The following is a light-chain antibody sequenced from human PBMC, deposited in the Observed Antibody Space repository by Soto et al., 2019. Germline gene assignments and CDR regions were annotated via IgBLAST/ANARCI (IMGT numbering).Light chain of an antibody. V-gene: IGLV6-57*03. CDR2: RDD. CDR3: QSYERTNVV. J-gene: IGLJ2*01. CDR1: RGSVASNY. Sequence: FMLTQPHSVSESPGKTITISCARSRGSVASNYVQWFQQRPGSAPTTIIYRDDQRPSGVPDRFSASVDSSSNSASLTISGLKTEAEADYYCQSYERTNVVFGGGTKLTVL.